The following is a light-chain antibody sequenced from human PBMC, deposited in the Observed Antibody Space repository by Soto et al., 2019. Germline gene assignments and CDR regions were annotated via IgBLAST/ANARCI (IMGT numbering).Light chain of an antibody. J-gene: IGKJ1*01. CDR1: QGISNY. Sequence: DIQMTQSPSAMAASVGDRVTITCRASQGISNYLAWFQQKPGKVPKRQIYAASSLQSGVPSRFSGSGSGTEFTLPIGSLQPEDFATYYCLQHNSYPRSCGQGTKVEFK. CDR2: AAS. V-gene: IGKV1-17*03. CDR3: LQHNSYPRS.